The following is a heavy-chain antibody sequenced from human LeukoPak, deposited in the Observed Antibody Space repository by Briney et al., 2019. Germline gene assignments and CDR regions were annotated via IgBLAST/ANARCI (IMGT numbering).Heavy chain of an antibody. V-gene: IGHV4-39*07. CDR2: IYYSGST. J-gene: IGHJ4*02. D-gene: IGHD3-3*01. CDR1: GGSISSSSYY. Sequence: SETLSLTCTVSGGSISSSSYYWGWIRQPPGKGLEWIGSIYYSGSTYFNPSLKSRVTISVDTSKNQFSLKLSSVTAADTAVYYCARDLRFLEWFYFDYWGQGTLVTVSS. CDR3: ARDLRFLEWFYFDY.